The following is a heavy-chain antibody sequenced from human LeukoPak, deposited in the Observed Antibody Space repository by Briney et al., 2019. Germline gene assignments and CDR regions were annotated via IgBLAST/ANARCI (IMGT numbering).Heavy chain of an antibody. V-gene: IGHV3-11*06. CDR3: ARVIAAAGTGAFDI. CDR1: GFTFSDYY. CDR2: ISSSSSYT. J-gene: IGHJ3*02. D-gene: IGHD6-13*01. Sequence: GGSLRLSCAASGFTFSDYYMSWIRQAPGKGLEWVSYISSSSSYTNYADSVKGRFTISRDNAKNSPYLQMNSLRAEDTAVYYCARVIAAAGTGAFDIWGQGTMVTVSS.